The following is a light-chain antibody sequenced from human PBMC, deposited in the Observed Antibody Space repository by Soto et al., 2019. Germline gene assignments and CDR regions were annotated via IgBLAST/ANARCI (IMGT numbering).Light chain of an antibody. Sequence: DIQMNPSPSSVSASVGDRVTITCRASQGISAWLAWYQQKPGKAPKLLIYAASSLQSGVPSRFSGSIIGTEFTLTISSLHPEDFATYHCYQANSIPTTIGHGTKLEIK. CDR2: AAS. J-gene: IGKJ5*01. CDR1: QGISAW. CDR3: YQANSIPTT. V-gene: IGKV1D-12*01.